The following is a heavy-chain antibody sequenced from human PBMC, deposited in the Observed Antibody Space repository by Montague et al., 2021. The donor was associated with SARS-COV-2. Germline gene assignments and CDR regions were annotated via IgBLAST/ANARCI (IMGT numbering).Heavy chain of an antibody. CDR3: ARGRVEITMMGVVFTGECYYYDD. CDR2: IDHSGST. V-gene: IGHV4-34*01. J-gene: IGHJ4*01. D-gene: IGHD3-22*01. Sequence: SETLSLTCAVYGGSISGYYWSWIRQSPGQGLEWIGEIDHSGSTNYNPSLKSRLTLSVDTSKNQFSLKLSSVTAADTAVYYCARGRVEITMMGVVFTGECYYYDDWGRGTLVTVSS. CDR1: GGSISGYY.